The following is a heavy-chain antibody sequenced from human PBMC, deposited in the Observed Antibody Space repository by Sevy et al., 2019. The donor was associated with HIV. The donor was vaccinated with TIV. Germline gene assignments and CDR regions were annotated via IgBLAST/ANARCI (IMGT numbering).Heavy chain of an antibody. Sequence: GGSLRLSCAASGFSFSSYGMYWVRQAPGKGLEWVARIGYDGSDKYYGDSVKGRGTISRDNSKKTLYLQMNSLRAEDTAVYYCAKNGDSPYYKYAMDIWGQGTTVTVSS. V-gene: IGHV3-30*02. CDR3: AKNGDSPYYKYAMDI. CDR1: GFSFSSYG. J-gene: IGHJ6*02. D-gene: IGHD4-17*01. CDR2: IGYDGSDK.